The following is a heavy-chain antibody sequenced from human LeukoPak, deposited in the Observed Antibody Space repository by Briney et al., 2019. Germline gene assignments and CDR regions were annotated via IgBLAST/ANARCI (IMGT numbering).Heavy chain of an antibody. J-gene: IGHJ4*02. CDR3: AKGGADYYGSGSYYNSGYFDY. CDR2: ISWNSGSI. CDR1: GFTFDDYA. Sequence: PGGSLRLSCAASGFTFDDYAMHWVRQAPGKGLEWVSGISWNSGSIGYADSVKGRFTISRDNAKNSLCLQMNSLRAEDTALYYCAKGGADYYGSGSYYNSGYFDYWGQGTLVTVSS. D-gene: IGHD3-10*01. V-gene: IGHV3-9*01.